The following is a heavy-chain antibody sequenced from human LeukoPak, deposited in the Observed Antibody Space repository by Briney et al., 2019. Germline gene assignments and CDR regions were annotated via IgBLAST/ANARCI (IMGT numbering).Heavy chain of an antibody. CDR1: GGSISRYY. D-gene: IGHD1-7*01. CDR2: IYYSGST. Sequence: PSESPSLTCTVSGGSISRYYWSWVRQPPGQGLEWIGYIYYSGSTKYNPSLKSRVTISVDASRTQFSLKLNSVTAADTAVYYCARGSRELYSFDYWGQGTLVTVSS. V-gene: IGHV4-59*01. J-gene: IGHJ4*02. CDR3: ARGSRELYSFDY.